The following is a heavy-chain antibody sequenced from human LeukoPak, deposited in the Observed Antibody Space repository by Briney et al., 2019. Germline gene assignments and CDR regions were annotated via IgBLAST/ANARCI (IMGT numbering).Heavy chain of an antibody. Sequence: ASVKVSCKASGYTFTSYYMHWVRQAPGQGLEWMGKINPSGGSTSYAQKFRGRVTMTRDTSTSTVYMELSSLRSEDTAVYYCARSAAAGTKYNWFDPWGQGTLVTVSS. CDR2: INPSGGST. V-gene: IGHV1-46*01. D-gene: IGHD6-13*01. CDR3: ARSAAAGTKYNWFDP. J-gene: IGHJ5*02. CDR1: GYTFTSYY.